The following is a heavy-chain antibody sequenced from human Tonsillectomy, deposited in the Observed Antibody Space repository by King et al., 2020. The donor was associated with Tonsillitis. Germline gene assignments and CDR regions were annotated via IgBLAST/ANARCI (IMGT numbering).Heavy chain of an antibody. CDR3: AKDRDLWSQRGMDV. J-gene: IGHJ6*02. D-gene: IGHD3-3*01. Sequence: VQLVESGGDLIQPGGSLRLSCAASGFTFSSYAMNWVRQAPGKGLEWVSGISGSGGSTYYADSVEGRFAISRDNSKNTLYLQMNSLRAEDTAIYFCAKDRDLWSQRGMDVWGQGTTVTVSS. CDR2: ISGSGGST. CDR1: GFTFSSYA. V-gene: IGHV3-23*04.